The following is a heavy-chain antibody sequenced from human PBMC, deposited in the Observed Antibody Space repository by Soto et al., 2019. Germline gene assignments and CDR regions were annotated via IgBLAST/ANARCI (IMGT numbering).Heavy chain of an antibody. CDR2: TYYRSKWHT. CDR3: DRDLHGTYYYDS. Sequence: SQTLSLTCDISGDSVSSTSSIWNWIRQSPSRGLEWLGRTYYRSKWHTDYAVSVRGRITINPDTPKNQFFLQLSSVTPCDTAVYGGDRDLHGTYYYDSWGQGTLVTVSS. J-gene: IGHJ4*02. V-gene: IGHV6-1*01. CDR1: GDSVSSTSSI. D-gene: IGHD1-1*01.